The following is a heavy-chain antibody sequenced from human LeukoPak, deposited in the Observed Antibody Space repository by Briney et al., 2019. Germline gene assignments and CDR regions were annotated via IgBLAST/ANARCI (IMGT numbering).Heavy chain of an antibody. D-gene: IGHD3-3*01. CDR3: ARDYDFIFDP. Sequence: GGSLRLSCVASGFNFRNYWMSWVRQAPGKGLEWVANIKQDASETYYVESVKGRFTISRDSAKNSLYLQMNSLRAEDTAVYYCARDYDFIFDPWGQGTLVTVSS. J-gene: IGHJ5*02. V-gene: IGHV3-7*01. CDR1: GFNFRNYW. CDR2: IKQDASET.